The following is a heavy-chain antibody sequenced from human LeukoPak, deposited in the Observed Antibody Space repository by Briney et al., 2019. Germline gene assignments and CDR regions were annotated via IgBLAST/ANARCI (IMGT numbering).Heavy chain of an antibody. Sequence: SQTLSLTCTVSGGSISGGSYYWNWIRQPAEKGLEWIGRIYPSGGTNYNPSLRSRVTISVDRSKNQFSLKLTSVTAADTAVYYCAREQQLPPIYYYYMDVWGKGTTVIFSS. V-gene: IGHV4-61*02. J-gene: IGHJ6*03. CDR3: AREQQLPPIYYYYMDV. D-gene: IGHD6-13*01. CDR2: IYPSGGT. CDR1: GGSISGGSYY.